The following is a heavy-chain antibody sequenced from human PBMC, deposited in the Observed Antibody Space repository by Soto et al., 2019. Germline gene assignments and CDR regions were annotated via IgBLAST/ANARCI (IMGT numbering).Heavy chain of an antibody. Sequence: SETLSLTCTVSGGSMRNYFWTWIRQPPGKGLEWIGYIHYSGTTSFFPSYNPSLRSRVTISEDTSKNQFSLKLLSVTTADTAVYFCAAGEASSRTLAPYYLDFWGQGTLLTVSS. CDR1: GGSMRNYF. V-gene: IGHV4-59*01. J-gene: IGHJ4*02. CDR3: AAGEASSRTLAPYYLDF. CDR2: IHYSGTT. D-gene: IGHD6-13*01.